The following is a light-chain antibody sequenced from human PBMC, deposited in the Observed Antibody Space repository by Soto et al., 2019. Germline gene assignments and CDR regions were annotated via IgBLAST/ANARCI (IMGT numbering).Light chain of an antibody. CDR1: QSVLYSSNNKNY. Sequence: DIVMTQSPDSLAVSLGERATINCKSSQSVLYSSNNKNYLAWYQQRPGQPTKLLIYWASTRESGDPDRFSGSGSRTDFTLTITSLQAEDVAVYCCQQYDSTPPTFGQGTKLEIK. J-gene: IGKJ2*01. CDR2: WAS. V-gene: IGKV4-1*01. CDR3: QQYDSTPPT.